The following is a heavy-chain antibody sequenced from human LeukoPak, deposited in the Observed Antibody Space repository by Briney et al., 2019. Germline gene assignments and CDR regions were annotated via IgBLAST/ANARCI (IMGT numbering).Heavy chain of an antibody. V-gene: IGHV3-30*18. CDR2: ISKDGTNN. CDR1: GFTFSTFG. J-gene: IGHJ6*02. Sequence: GGSLRLSCAASGFTFSTFGMHWVRQAPGKGLERVAVISKDGTNNYYADSVKGRFTISRDNAKNSLYLQMNSLRAEDTAVYYCAKGGLGNLIAVAGAAFYYYAMDVWGQGTTVTVSS. D-gene: IGHD6-19*01. CDR3: AKGGLGNLIAVAGAAFYYYAMDV.